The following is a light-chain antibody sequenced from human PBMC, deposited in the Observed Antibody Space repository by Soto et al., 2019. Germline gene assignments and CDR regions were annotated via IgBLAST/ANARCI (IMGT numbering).Light chain of an antibody. J-gene: IGKJ1*01. V-gene: IGKV1-5*01. CDR2: DAS. Sequence: DIQMTQSPSTLSASVGDRVTITCRASQSISSWLAWYQQKPGKAPKLLIYDASSLESGVPSRSSGSGSGTDFTLTISSLQPDDFATYYCQQYNSYSGTFGQGTQVEIK. CDR3: QQYNSYSGT. CDR1: QSISSW.